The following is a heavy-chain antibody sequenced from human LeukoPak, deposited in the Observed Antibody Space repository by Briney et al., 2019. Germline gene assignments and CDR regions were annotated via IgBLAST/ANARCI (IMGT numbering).Heavy chain of an antibody. CDR1: GFTFIDYD. CDR2: IGIRGDT. CDR3: ARGGIQVSGIDEFDY. J-gene: IGHJ4*02. V-gene: IGHV3-13*01. D-gene: IGHD6-19*01. Sequence: GGSLRLSCATSGFTFIDYDMHWVRQVIGKGLEWVSAIGIRGDTHYSGSVKGRFTISRENAESSLYLQMNSLKAEDTAVYYCARGGIQVSGIDEFDYWGQGTLVTVSS.